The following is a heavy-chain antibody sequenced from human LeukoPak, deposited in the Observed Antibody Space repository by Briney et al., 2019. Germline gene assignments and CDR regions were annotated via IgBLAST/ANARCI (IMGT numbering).Heavy chain of an antibody. CDR2: IHYSGRT. CDR1: GGTISSYY. Sequence: PSETLSLTCTISGGTISSYYWSWVRQPPGKGLEWSGYIHYSGRTNYNPSLKSRVTISVDTSKNQFSLKLSSVTAADTAVYYCATEVAPSDHYYYYGMDVWGQGTTVTVSS. V-gene: IGHV4-59*01. CDR3: ATEVAPSDHYYYYGMDV. D-gene: IGHD5-12*01. J-gene: IGHJ6*02.